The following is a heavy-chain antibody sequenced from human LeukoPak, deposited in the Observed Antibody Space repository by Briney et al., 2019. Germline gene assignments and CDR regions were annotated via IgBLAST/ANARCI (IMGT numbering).Heavy chain of an antibody. CDR1: GFTFSSYA. CDR2: ISGSGGSA. Sequence: GGSLRLSCAASGFTFSSYAMSWVRQAPGKGLEWVSAISGSGGSAYYADSVKGRFTISRDNSKNTLYLQMNSLRAEGTAVYYCAPLTGGYYFDYWGQGTLVTVSS. V-gene: IGHV3-23*01. CDR3: APLTGGYYFDY. D-gene: IGHD1-20*01. J-gene: IGHJ4*02.